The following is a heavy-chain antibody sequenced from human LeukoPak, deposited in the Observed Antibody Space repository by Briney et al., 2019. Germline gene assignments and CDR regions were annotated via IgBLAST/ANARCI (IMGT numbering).Heavy chain of an antibody. V-gene: IGHV1-69*06. J-gene: IGHJ6*03. CDR2: IIPIFGTA. D-gene: IGHD4-11*01. CDR3: ARVGTVTTWSYYYYYYMDV. Sequence: SVKVSCKASGGTFSSYAISWVRQAPGQGLEWMGGIIPIFGTANYAQKFQGRVTITADKSTSTAYMELSSLRSGDTAVYYCARVGTVTTWSYYYYYYMDVWGKGTTVTVSS. CDR1: GGTFSSYA.